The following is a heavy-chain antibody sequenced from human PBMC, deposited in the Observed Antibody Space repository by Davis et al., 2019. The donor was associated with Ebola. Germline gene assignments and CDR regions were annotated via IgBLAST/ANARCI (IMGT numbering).Heavy chain of an antibody. CDR1: GYTFTSYA. Sequence: ASVKVSCKASGYTFTSYAMHWVRQAPGQRLEWMGWINAGNGNTKYSQKFQGRVTITRDTSASTAYMELSSLRSEDTAVYYCARAGDSGVGYYGMDVWGKGTTVTVSS. CDR3: ARAGDSGVGYYGMDV. D-gene: IGHD7-27*01. V-gene: IGHV1-3*01. J-gene: IGHJ6*04. CDR2: INAGNGNT.